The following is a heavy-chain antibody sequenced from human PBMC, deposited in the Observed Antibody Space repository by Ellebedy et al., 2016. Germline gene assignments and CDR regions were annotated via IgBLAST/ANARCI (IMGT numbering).Heavy chain of an antibody. CDR3: ARIYCGGGGCYYDF. CDR1: GFTFSSYW. J-gene: IGHJ4*02. V-gene: IGHV3-7*01. D-gene: IGHD2-15*01. Sequence: GESLKISCAASGFTFSSYWMSWVRQAPGKGLEWVANIKQDGSEKYYVDSVKGRFTISRDNAKNSLYLQMNSLRAEDTAVYYCARIYCGGGGCYYDFWGQGTLVTVSS. CDR2: IKQDGSEK.